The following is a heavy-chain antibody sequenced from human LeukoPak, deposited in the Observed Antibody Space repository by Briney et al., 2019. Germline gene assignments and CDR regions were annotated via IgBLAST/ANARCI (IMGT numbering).Heavy chain of an antibody. CDR1: GFTFSSYT. CDR3: ARDAYGDYGFDY. V-gene: IGHV3-21*01. Sequence: GGCLRLSCAASGFTFSSYTMNWVRQPPGKGLEWVSSISGSSSKIYYADPVKGRFTISRDNAKDSLCLQMSSLRADDTAVYYCARDAYGDYGFDYWGQGIPVTVSS. J-gene: IGHJ4*02. CDR2: ISGSSSKI. D-gene: IGHD4-17*01.